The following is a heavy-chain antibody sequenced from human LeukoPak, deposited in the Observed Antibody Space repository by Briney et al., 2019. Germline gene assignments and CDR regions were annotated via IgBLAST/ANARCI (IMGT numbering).Heavy chain of an antibody. CDR3: ARDCVFSAAGSWYGMDV. CDR1: GYTFTSYD. CDR2: MNPNSGNT. Sequence: GASVKVSCKASGYTFTSYDINWVRQATGQGLAWMGWMNPNSGNTGYAQKFQGRVTMTRNTSISTAYMELSSLRSEDTAVYYCARDCVFSAAGSWYGMDVWGQGTTVTVSS. D-gene: IGHD6-13*01. V-gene: IGHV1-8*01. J-gene: IGHJ6*02.